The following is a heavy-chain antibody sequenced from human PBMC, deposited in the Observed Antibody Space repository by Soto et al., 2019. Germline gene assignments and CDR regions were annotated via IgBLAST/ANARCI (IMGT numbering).Heavy chain of an antibody. D-gene: IGHD3-22*01. CDR2: IKSKALGGTT. V-gene: IGHV3-15*07. Sequence: EVHLVESGGGLVKPGGSLTLSCAASGFAFSNAWINWVRQAPGKGLEWVGRIKSKALGGTTDFAAPVRGRFAITRDDSRNMVYMQMNSLNTEDTAVYYCTTDSYSTMIEVRFDYWGHGTLVTVSS. CDR1: GFAFSNAW. J-gene: IGHJ4*01. CDR3: TTDSYSTMIEVRFDY.